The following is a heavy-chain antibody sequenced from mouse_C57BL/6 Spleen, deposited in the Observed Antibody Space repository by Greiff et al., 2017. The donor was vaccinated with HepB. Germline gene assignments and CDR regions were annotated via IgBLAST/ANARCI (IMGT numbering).Heavy chain of an antibody. J-gene: IGHJ1*03. CDR3: ARGGLRRDWYFDV. CDR1: GFTFSSYA. Sequence: EVKLMESGGGLVKPGGSLKLSCAASGFTFSSYAMSWVRQTPEKRLEWVATISDGGSYTYYPDNVKDRFTISRDHAKNNLYLRMSHLKSEDTAMYYCARGGLRRDWYFDVWGTGTTVTVSS. D-gene: IGHD2-4*01. CDR2: ISDGGSYT. V-gene: IGHV5-4*03.